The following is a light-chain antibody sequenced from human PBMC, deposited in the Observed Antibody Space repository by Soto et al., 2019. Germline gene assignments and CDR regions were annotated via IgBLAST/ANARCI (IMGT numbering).Light chain of an antibody. CDR2: DAS. CDR1: QSITSG. V-gene: IGKV1-5*01. J-gene: IGKJ4*01. Sequence: DIQITQSPSTLSASVGGRVTITCLSSQSITSGLAWYQQKPGKAPNLLIYDASSLQSGGPSRFSGSGSGTEFTLTISSLQPDDSATYYCQQYNSHDDIAFGRGTKVDNK. CDR3: QQYNSHDDIA.